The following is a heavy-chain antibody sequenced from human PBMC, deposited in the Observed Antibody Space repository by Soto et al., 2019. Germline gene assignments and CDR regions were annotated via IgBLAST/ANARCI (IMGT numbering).Heavy chain of an antibody. D-gene: IGHD3-10*01. CDR1: GGSFSGYY. Sequence: SETLDLTSAFYGGSFSGYYWSCIRQPPGNGLEWIWEINHSGSTNYNSSLKSRVTISVDTSKNQFSLKLSSVTAADTAVYYCARVAGLLWFGELQDAFDIWGQGTMVTVSS. CDR2: INHSGST. V-gene: IGHV4-34*01. CDR3: ARVAGLLWFGELQDAFDI. J-gene: IGHJ3*02.